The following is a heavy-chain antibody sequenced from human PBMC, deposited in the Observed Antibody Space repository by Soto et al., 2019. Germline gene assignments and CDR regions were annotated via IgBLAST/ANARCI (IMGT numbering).Heavy chain of an antibody. D-gene: IGHD3-16*01. V-gene: IGHV4-30-4*02. J-gene: IGHJ4*02. Sequence: TSETLSLTCTVSGGSISSDDYYWSWIRQPPGKGLEWIGYIYHSGSSYYNPSLKSRVTISIDTSKNQLSLKLSSVTAADTAVYYCARRYGGNFDYWGQGTLVTVSS. CDR2: IYHSGSS. CDR3: ARRYGGNFDY. CDR1: GGSISSDDYY.